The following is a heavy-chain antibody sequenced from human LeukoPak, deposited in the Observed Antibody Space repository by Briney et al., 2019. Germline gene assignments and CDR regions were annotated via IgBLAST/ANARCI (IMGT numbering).Heavy chain of an antibody. J-gene: IGHJ4*02. CDR2: ISAYNGNT. CDR3: AREDSDSSGYYYFDY. Sequence: ASVKVSCKASGYTFTSYGISWVRQAPGQGLEWMGWISAYNGNTNYAQKLQGRVTMTTDTSTSTAYMELSRLRSDDTAVYYCAREDSDSSGYYYFDYWGQGTLVTVSS. V-gene: IGHV1-18*01. CDR1: GYTFTSYG. D-gene: IGHD3-22*01.